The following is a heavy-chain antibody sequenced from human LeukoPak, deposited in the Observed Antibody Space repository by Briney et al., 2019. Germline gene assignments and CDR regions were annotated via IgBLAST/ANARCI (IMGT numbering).Heavy chain of an antibody. CDR2: IYYSGST. D-gene: IGHD1-26*01. J-gene: IGHJ4*02. CDR3: AREGSYYGNYFDY. Sequence: SETLSLTCTVSGGSVSSGSYYWSWIRQPPGKGLEWIGYIYYSGSTNYNPSLKSRVTISVDTSKNQFSLKLSSVTAADTAVYYCAREGSYYGNYFDYWGQGTLVTVFS. V-gene: IGHV4-61*01. CDR1: GGSVSSGSYY.